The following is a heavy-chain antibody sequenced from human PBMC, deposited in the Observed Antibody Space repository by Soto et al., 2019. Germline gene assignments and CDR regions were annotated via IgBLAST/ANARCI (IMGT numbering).Heavy chain of an antibody. CDR2: IHPSGGST. CDR1: GYTFTSYY. J-gene: IGHJ3*02. Sequence: QVQLVQSGAEVKKPGASVKVSCKASGYTFTSYYMHWVRQAPGQGLEWMGIIHPSGGSTSYAQKFQGRVTMTRDTSTSTVYMELSSLRSEDTAVYYCARGATEYSGGPETADAFDIWGQGTMVTVSA. CDR3: ARGATEYSGGPETADAFDI. V-gene: IGHV1-46*01. D-gene: IGHD6-19*01.